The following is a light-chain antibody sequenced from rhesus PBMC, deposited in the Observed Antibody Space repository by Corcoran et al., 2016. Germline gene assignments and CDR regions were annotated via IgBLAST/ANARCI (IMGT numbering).Light chain of an antibody. CDR1: QAISNY. Sequence: DIQMTQSPSSLSASVGDTVTITCRASQAISNYLAWYQQKPGKAPKPLIYYGSSLESGVPSRFSGGGSGTDFTLIISSLQPEDFATYYCQRHYSYPPTFGQGTMVEIK. CDR3: QRHYSYPPT. J-gene: IGKJ1*01. CDR2: YGS. V-gene: IGKV1S3*01.